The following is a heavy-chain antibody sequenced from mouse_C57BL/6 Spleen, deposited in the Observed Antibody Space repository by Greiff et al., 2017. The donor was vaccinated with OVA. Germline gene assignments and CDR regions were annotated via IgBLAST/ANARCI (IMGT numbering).Heavy chain of an antibody. CDR2: IDPENGDT. Sequence: SGAELVRPGASVKLSCTASGFNIKDDYMHWVKQRPEQGLEWIGWIDPENGDTEYASKFQGKATITADTSSNTAYLQLSSLTSEGTAVYYCTTDYDWFAYWGQGTLVTVSA. J-gene: IGHJ3*01. CDR3: TTDYDWFAY. CDR1: GFNIKDDY. V-gene: IGHV14-4*01. D-gene: IGHD2-4*01.